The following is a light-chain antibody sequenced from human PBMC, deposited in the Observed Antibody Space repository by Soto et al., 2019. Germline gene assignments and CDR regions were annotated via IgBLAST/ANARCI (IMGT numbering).Light chain of an antibody. Sequence: DIQMTQSPSTLSGSVGDRVTITCRASQTISSYLGFYQQKPGKAPNLLIYDASTLHSGVPSRFSGGGSGTDFTLTISSLQPEDFATYYCQQVNVYPSTFGGETKVDIK. CDR1: QTISSY. CDR2: DAS. V-gene: IGKV1-9*01. CDR3: QQVNVYPST. J-gene: IGKJ4*01.